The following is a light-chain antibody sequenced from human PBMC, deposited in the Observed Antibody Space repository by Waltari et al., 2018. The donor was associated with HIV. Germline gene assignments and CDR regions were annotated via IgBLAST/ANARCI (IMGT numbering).Light chain of an antibody. Sequence: QLVLTQSPSASASLGASVQLTCTLSSGHSSYAIAWQQQQPEKGPRYLMKLNSDGSHSKGDGIPDRFSGSSSGAQRYLTISSLQSEDEADYYCQTWGTGIQLFGGGTKLTVL. CDR1: SGHSSYA. CDR3: QTWGTGIQL. V-gene: IGLV4-69*01. J-gene: IGLJ2*01. CDR2: LNSDGSH.